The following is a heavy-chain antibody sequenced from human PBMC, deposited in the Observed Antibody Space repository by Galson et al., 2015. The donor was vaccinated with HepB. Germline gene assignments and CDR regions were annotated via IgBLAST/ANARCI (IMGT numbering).Heavy chain of an antibody. CDR3: ARDRGWFGEYTSRGAFDI. J-gene: IGHJ3*02. D-gene: IGHD3-10*01. CDR1: GGTFSSYA. CDR2: IIPIFGTA. Sequence: SVKVSCKASGGTFSSYAISWVRQAPGQGLEWMGGIIPIFGTANYAQKFQGRVTITADESTSTAYMELSSLRSEDTAVYYCARDRGWFGEYTSRGAFDIWGQGTMVTVSS. V-gene: IGHV1-69*13.